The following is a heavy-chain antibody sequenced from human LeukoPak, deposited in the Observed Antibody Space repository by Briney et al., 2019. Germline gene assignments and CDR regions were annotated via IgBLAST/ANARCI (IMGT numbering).Heavy chain of an antibody. D-gene: IGHD6-6*01. Sequence: PGGSLRLSCAASGFTFSDYYMSWIRQAPGKGLEWVSYISSSGSTIYYADSVKGRFTISRDNAKNSLYLQMNSLRAEDTAVYYCARGIAARPLSGNYYYYYMDVWGKGTTVTVSS. CDR2: ISSSGSTI. CDR1: GFTFSDYY. CDR3: ARGIAARPLSGNYYYYYMDV. V-gene: IGHV3-11*01. J-gene: IGHJ6*03.